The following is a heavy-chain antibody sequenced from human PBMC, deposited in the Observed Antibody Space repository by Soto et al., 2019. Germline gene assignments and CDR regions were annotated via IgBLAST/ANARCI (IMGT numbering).Heavy chain of an antibody. J-gene: IGHJ4*02. CDR3: ANSLWMGNDYIWGSYRYYFDY. CDR1: GFTFSSYA. Sequence: GGSLRLSCAASGFTFSSYAMSWVRQAPGKGLEWVSAISGSGGSTYYADSVKGRFTISRDNSKNTLYLQMNSLRAEDTAVYYCANSLWMGNDYIWGSYRYYFDYWGQGTLVTVSS. D-gene: IGHD3-16*02. CDR2: ISGSGGST. V-gene: IGHV3-23*01.